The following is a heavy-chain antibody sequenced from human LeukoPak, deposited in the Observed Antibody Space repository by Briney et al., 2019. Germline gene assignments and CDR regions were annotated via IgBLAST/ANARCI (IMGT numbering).Heavy chain of an antibody. V-gene: IGHV4-39*07. D-gene: IGHD6-19*01. CDR2: IYYSGST. CDR1: GGSISSSSYY. J-gene: IGHJ1*01. Sequence: SETLSLTCTVSGGSISSSSYYWGWIRQPPGKGLEWIGSIYYSGSTYYNPSLKSRVTISVDTSKNQFSLKLSSVTAADTAVYYCARGAVAGTRYFQHWGQGTLVTVSS. CDR3: ARGAVAGTRYFQH.